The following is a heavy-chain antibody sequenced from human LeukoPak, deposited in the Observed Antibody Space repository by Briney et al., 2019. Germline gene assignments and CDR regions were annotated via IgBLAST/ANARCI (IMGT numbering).Heavy chain of an antibody. D-gene: IGHD5/OR15-5a*01. CDR3: ARDSEEVSALDY. J-gene: IGHJ4*02. CDR1: GYTFTGYY. CDR2: INPNGGVT. Sequence: ASVKVSCKASGYTFTGYYIHWVRQAPGQGLEWMGIINPNGGVTTYAQKFQGRVTMTRDTSTSTIYMDLSSLKSEDTAVYYCARDSEEVSALDYWGQGTLVTVSS. V-gene: IGHV1-46*01.